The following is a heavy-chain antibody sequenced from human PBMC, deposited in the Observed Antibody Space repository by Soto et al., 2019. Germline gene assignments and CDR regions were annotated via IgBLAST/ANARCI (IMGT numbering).Heavy chain of an antibody. CDR1: GGTFNSYA. V-gene: IGHV1-69*01. CDR3: ALWGFRDGNNSKNNYGMHV. Sequence: QVQLVQSGAEVKKPGSSVKVSCKASGGTFNSYAISWVRQAPGQGLEWMGGIIPIFGTANYAQNFQGRVAITAYESTSAAYMQLRSLKSEDTAVYYCALWGFRDGNNSKNNYGMHVWGQGTNVTGSS. J-gene: IGHJ6*02. CDR2: IIPIFGTA. D-gene: IGHD3-10*01.